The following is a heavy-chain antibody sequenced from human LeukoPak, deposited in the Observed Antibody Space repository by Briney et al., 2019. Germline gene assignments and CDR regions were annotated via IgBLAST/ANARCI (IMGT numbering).Heavy chain of an antibody. CDR3: TTAPAAFDS. CDR1: GFTFSTYG. J-gene: IGHJ4*02. D-gene: IGHD6-13*01. CDR2: IKSNSDGGTT. Sequence: GGSLRLSCAASGFTFSTYGMNWVRQAPGKGLEWVGRIKSNSDGGTTDYAAAVKGRFTISRDDSANTLYLQMNSLKSDDTAVYYCTTAPAAFDSWGQGTLVTVSP. V-gene: IGHV3-15*01.